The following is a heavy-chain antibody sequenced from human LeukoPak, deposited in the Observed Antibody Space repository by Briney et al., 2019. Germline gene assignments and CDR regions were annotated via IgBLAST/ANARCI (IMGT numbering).Heavy chain of an antibody. D-gene: IGHD2-2*01. Sequence: GGSLRLSCAASGFTVSSNYMSWVRQAPGKGLEWVSIIYSGGSTYYADSVRGRFTISRDNSKNTLYLQMNSLRAEDTAVYYCAKSRYCSSTSCYDYFDYWGQGTLVTVSS. J-gene: IGHJ4*02. CDR3: AKSRYCSSTSCYDYFDY. CDR1: GFTVSSNY. CDR2: IYSGGST. V-gene: IGHV3-66*01.